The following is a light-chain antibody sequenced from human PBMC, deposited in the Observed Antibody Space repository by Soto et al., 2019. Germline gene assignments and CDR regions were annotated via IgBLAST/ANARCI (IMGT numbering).Light chain of an antibody. CDR1: SSDVGGYNY. V-gene: IGLV2-8*01. J-gene: IGLJ1*01. Sequence: QSALTQPPSASGSPGQSVTISCTGTSSDVGGYNYVSWYQQHPAKAPKLMIYEVSKRPSGVPDRFSGSKSGHTASLTVSGLQAEDEADYYCSSYAGSNNYVFGTGTKLTVL. CDR3: SSYAGSNNYV. CDR2: EVS.